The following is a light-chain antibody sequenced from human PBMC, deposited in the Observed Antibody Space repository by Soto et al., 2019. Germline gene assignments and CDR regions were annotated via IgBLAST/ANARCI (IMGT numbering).Light chain of an antibody. CDR1: QGVSRK. CDR3: QQYNNWPGT. J-gene: IGKJ1*01. CDR2: GAS. Sequence: DIVMTQSPATLSVATGERVTFSFRASQGVSRKLAWYQHKPGQAPRLLIYGASTRATGIPARFSGSGSGTEFTLTISSLQSEDFAVYYCQQYNNWPGTFGQGTKVDIK. V-gene: IGKV3-15*01.